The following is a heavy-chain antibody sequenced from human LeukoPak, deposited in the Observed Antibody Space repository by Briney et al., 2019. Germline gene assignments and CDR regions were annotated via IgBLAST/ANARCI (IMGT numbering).Heavy chain of an antibody. J-gene: IGHJ4*02. CDR3: ARERVGNTMVLKSYDY. CDR1: GYTFTTYD. Sequence: ASVKVSCKASGYTFTTYDINWVRQATGQGLEWMGWLNPNSGNTGYAQKFQGRVTITRNTSISTAYMELRSLRSDDTAVYYCARERVGNTMVLKSYDYWGQGTLVTVSS. D-gene: IGHD3-10*01. CDR2: LNPNSGNT. V-gene: IGHV1-8*03.